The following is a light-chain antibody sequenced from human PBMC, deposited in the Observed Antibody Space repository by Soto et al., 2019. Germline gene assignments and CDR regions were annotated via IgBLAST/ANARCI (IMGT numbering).Light chain of an antibody. CDR1: SSNIGSNY. CDR2: RNN. CDR3: AAWDDSLSALYV. J-gene: IGLJ1*01. V-gene: IGLV1-47*01. Sequence: QSALTQPPSASGTPGQRVTISCSGSSSNIGSNYAYWYQQLPGTAPKLLIYRNNQRPSGVPDRFSGSKSGTSASLAISGLRSEDEADYYCAAWDDSLSALYVFGTGTKVTVL.